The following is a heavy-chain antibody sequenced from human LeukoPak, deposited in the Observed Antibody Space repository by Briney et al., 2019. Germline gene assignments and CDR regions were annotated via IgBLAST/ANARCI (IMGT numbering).Heavy chain of an antibody. CDR2: IYYSGST. V-gene: IGHV4-59*01. D-gene: IGHD5-12*01. J-gene: IGHJ4*02. CDR1: GGSISSYY. CDR3: ASSWGGYDSLDY. Sequence: SETLSLTCTVSGGSISSYYWSWIRQPPGKGLEWIGYIYYSGSTNYNPSLKSRVTISVDTSKNQFSPKLSSVTAADTAVYYCASSWGGYDSLDYWGQGTLVTVSS.